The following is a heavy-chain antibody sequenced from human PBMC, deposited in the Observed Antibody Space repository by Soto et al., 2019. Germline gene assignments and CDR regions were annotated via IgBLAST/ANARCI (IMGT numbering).Heavy chain of an antibody. J-gene: IGHJ6*02. D-gene: IGHD2-21*02. CDR3: ARDGAYCGGDCYPQPTNYYYGMDV. CDR2: IYYSGST. CDR1: GGSISSGGYY. V-gene: IGHV4-31*03. Sequence: QVQLQESGPGLVKPSQTLSLTCTVSGGSISSGGYYWSWIRQHPGKGLEWIGYIYYSGSTYYNPSLKSRVTISVDTSKNQFSLKLSSVTAADTAVYYCARDGAYCGGDCYPQPTNYYYGMDVWGQGTTVTVSS.